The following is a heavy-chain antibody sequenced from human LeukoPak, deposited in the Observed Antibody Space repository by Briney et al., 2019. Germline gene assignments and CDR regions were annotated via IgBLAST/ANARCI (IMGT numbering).Heavy chain of an antibody. CDR2: ISTRRNTI. Sequence: GGSLRLSCTASGFTFSNSEMNWVRQAPGKGLEWISYISTRRNTIYYADSVKGRFTISRDNAKNSLFLQMNSLRAEDTALYYCARGRSADDWGQGTLVTVSS. D-gene: IGHD2-15*01. CDR1: GFTFSNSE. V-gene: IGHV3-48*03. CDR3: ARGRSADD. J-gene: IGHJ4*02.